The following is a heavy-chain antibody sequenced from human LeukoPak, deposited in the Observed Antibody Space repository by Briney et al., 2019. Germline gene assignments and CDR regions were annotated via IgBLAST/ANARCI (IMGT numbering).Heavy chain of an antibody. Sequence: PGGSLRLSCTASGFIFSNYGMNWVRQAPGKGLEWVAYICSNRKSIDYADSVKGRFTISRDNAQNSLFLQMNSLRAEDTAVYYCARGGAARPDYWGQGTMVTVSS. J-gene: IGHJ4*02. V-gene: IGHV3-48*01. CDR1: GFIFSNYG. CDR2: ICSNRKSI. CDR3: ARGGAARPDY. D-gene: IGHD6-6*01.